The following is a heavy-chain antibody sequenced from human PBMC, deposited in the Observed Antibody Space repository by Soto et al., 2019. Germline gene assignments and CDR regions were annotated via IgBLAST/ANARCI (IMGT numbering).Heavy chain of an antibody. D-gene: IGHD3-10*01. CDR1: GFRFNEYE. CDR2: INSGGSLI. Sequence: EVQLVESGGGLVQPGGSLRLSCVGSGFRFNEYEINWVRQAPGMGLEWIAYINSGGSLIYYAASVKGRFTISRDNYKDSVYLQMNSLRADDTALYYCARETSYGQSATIVGELWGQGTLVTVSS. CDR3: ARETSYGQSATIVGEL. V-gene: IGHV3-48*03. J-gene: IGHJ4*02.